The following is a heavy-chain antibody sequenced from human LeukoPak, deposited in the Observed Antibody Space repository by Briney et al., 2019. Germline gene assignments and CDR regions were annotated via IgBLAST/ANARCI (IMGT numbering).Heavy chain of an antibody. CDR1: GYTFTGYY. Sequence: ASVKVSCKASGYTFTGYYMHWVRQAPGQGLEWMGWINPNSGGTNYAQKFQGRVTMTRDTSISTAYMELSSLRSEDTAVYYCASSGRPGYDFWSGDAFDIWGQGTMVTVSS. CDR3: ASSGRPGYDFWSGDAFDI. J-gene: IGHJ3*02. V-gene: IGHV1-2*02. D-gene: IGHD3-3*01. CDR2: INPNSGGT.